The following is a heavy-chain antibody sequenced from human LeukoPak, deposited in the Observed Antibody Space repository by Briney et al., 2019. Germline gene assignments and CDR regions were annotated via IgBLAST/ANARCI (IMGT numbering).Heavy chain of an antibody. J-gene: IGHJ4*02. Sequence: GGSLRLSCAASGFTISSNYMSWVRQAPGKGLEWVSVLYSGGSAYYADSVRGRFTISRDNSKNTLYLQMSSLRAEDTAVYYCARSSDGDCYYYFDYWGQGTLVTVSS. CDR3: ARSSDGDCYYYFDY. CDR2: LYSGGSA. CDR1: GFTISSNY. D-gene: IGHD2-21*02. V-gene: IGHV3-53*01.